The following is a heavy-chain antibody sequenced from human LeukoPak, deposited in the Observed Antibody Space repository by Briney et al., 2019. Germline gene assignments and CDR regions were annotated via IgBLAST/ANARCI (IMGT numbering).Heavy chain of an antibody. D-gene: IGHD4-11*01. Sequence: SGALSLTCAVSGGFISSGNWWGWFRQPPGKGLEWIGEIHHSVGTNYNPSLQSRVAVSMDKSKNQFSLRVTSVTAADTAMYYCARKGPATIADYWGRGTLVTVSS. V-gene: IGHV4-4*02. CDR2: IHHSVGT. J-gene: IGHJ4*02. CDR3: ARKGPATIADY. CDR1: GGFISSGNW.